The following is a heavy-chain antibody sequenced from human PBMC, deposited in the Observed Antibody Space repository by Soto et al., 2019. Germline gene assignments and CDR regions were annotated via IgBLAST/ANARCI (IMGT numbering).Heavy chain of an antibody. J-gene: IGHJ6*02. V-gene: IGHV4-31*03. CDR2: IYYSGST. Sequence: QVQLQESGPGLVKPSQTLSLTCTVSGGSISSGGYYWSWIRQHPGKGLEWIGYIYYSGSTYYNPSLKSRVTISVDTSKNQFSLKLSSVTAADTAVYYCASGGGSSSWYYYYYYGMDVWGQGTTVTVSS. CDR1: GGSISSGGYY. D-gene: IGHD6-13*01. CDR3: ASGGGSSSWYYYYYYGMDV.